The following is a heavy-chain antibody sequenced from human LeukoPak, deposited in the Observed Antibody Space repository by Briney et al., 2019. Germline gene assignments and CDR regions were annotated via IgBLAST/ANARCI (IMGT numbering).Heavy chain of an antibody. CDR1: GYTFSAYY. CDR3: ARDGELDF. V-gene: IGHV1-2*02. J-gene: IGHJ4*02. Sequence: ASVKVSCKASGYTFSAYYIHWLRQAPGQGLEWMGWINVNSGDTNSAPNFQGRVTLTRDMSSNTAYMEVTKLTLDDTAVFYCARDGELDFWGQGTLVTVSS. CDR2: INVNSGDT. D-gene: IGHD2-21*01.